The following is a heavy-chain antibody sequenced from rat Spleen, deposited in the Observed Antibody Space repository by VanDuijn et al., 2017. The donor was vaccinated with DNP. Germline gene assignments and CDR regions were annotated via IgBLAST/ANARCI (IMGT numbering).Heavy chain of an antibody. J-gene: IGHJ2*01. V-gene: IGHV2S12*01. CDR1: GFSLTRYG. D-gene: IGHD1-11*01. Sequence: QVQLKESGPGLVQPSQTLSLTCTVSGFSLTRYGVSWVRQPPRKGLEWIAAISSGGTTDYNSALKSRLSISRDTSKSQVFLKMNSLQTEDTAMYFCARSSRDWGQGVMVTVSS. CDR2: ISSGGTT. CDR3: ARSSRD.